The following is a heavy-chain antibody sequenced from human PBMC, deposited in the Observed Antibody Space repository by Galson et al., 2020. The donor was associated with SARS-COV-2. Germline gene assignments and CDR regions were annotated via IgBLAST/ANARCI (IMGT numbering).Heavy chain of an antibody. J-gene: IGHJ4*02. CDR3: ASSPRGFKFDS. CDR1: GGSITSGDYY. Sequence: SETLSLTCSVSGGSITSGDYYWSWIRQPPGKGLEWMGYINYRGITYYNPSLQSLQSRVTISLDTSKNQFSLDLSSVTAADTAIYYCASSPRGFKFDSWGQGTLVTDSS. CDR2: INYRGIT. V-gene: IGHV4-30-4*01.